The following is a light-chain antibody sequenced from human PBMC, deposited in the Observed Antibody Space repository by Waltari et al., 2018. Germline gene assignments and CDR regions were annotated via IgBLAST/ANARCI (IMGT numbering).Light chain of an antibody. Sequence: DVVLTQSPLSLPVTLGQPASISCTSSQGLVYSDGNIYLSWFHKRPGQSPRRLIHKISNRNSGVPDRFTGSGSGTDFTLRISRVEAEDVGVYYCMQGTHWPWTFGQGTRVEIK. CDR2: KIS. CDR3: MQGTHWPWT. V-gene: IGKV2-30*01. CDR1: QGLVYSDGNIY. J-gene: IGKJ1*01.